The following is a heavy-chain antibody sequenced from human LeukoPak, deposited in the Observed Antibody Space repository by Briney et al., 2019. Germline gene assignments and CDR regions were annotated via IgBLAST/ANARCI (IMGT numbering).Heavy chain of an antibody. D-gene: IGHD6-6*01. CDR3: ARSSYSSSSSV. Sequence: PGGSLRLSCAVFGLTFSGFWLSWPRQAPGKGLEWVASINSDGSEGYYADVVKGRFTISRDNAKNSLYLQINSLRAEDTAVYYCARSSYSSSSSVWGQGTMVTVSS. J-gene: IGHJ3*01. CDR2: INSDGSEG. CDR1: GLTFSGFW. V-gene: IGHV3-7*03.